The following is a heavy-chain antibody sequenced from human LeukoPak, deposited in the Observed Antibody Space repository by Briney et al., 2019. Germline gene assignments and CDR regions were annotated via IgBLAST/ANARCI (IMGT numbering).Heavy chain of an antibody. V-gene: IGHV1-18*01. J-gene: IGHJ4*02. Sequence: ASVKVSCKASGYTFTSYGISWVRQAPGQGLEWMGWISAYNGNTNYAQKLQGRVTMTTDTSTSTAYMELRSLRSDDTAVYYCARDASPEYSYGGVDYWGQGTLVTVSS. CDR3: ARDASPEYSYGGVDY. CDR1: GYTFTSYG. CDR2: ISAYNGNT. D-gene: IGHD5-18*01.